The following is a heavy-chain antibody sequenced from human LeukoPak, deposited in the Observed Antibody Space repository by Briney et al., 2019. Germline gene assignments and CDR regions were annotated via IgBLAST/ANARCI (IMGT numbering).Heavy chain of an antibody. J-gene: IGHJ6*03. CDR2: IYYSGNT. V-gene: IGHV4-39*01. D-gene: IGHD3-10*01. CDR1: GGSVSSSSYY. Sequence: SETLSLTCSVSGGSVSSSSYYWGWIRQPPGKGLEWIGSIYYSGNTYYNPSLKSRVTISVDTSKNQFSLKLSSVTAADTAVYYCARILLWFGELLHMDVWGKGTTVTVSS. CDR3: ARILLWFGELLHMDV.